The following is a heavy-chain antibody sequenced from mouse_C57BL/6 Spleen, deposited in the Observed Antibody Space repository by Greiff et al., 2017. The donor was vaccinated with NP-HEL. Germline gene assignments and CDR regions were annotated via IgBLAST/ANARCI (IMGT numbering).Heavy chain of an antibody. J-gene: IGHJ1*03. D-gene: IGHD1-1*01. CDR2: IYPGGGYT. CDR3: ARTGSSSYWYFDV. CDR1: GYTFTNYW. V-gene: IGHV1-63*01. Sequence: QVQLKESGAELVRPGTSVKMSCKASGYTFTNYWIGWAKQRPGHGLEWIGDIYPGGGYTNYNEKFKGKATLTADKSSSTAYMQFSSLTSEDSAIYYCARTGSSSYWYFDVWGTGTTVTVSS.